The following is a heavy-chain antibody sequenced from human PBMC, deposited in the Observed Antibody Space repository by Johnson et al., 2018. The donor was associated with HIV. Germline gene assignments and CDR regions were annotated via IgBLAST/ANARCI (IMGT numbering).Heavy chain of an antibody. D-gene: IGHD3-22*01. CDR1: GFSFDDYA. Sequence: VQLVESGGGLVQPGGSLRLSCAASGFSFDDYAMHWVRQVPGKGLEWVAGIGWNGLTIGYVDSVKGRFTISRDNSKNTLYLQMNSLRPEDTAVYYCARDRAIVVAYDAFDIWGQGTMVTVSS. J-gene: IGHJ3*02. CDR2: IGWNGLTI. V-gene: IGHV3-9*01. CDR3: ARDRAIVVAYDAFDI.